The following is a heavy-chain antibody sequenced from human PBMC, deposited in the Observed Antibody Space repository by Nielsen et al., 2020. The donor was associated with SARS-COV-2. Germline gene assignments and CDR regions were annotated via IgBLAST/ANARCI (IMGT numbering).Heavy chain of an antibody. J-gene: IGHJ6*02. CDR2: IYFSGRT. CDR3: ARESSGYDHYDYGMDV. CDR1: GGSISSGGYY. Sequence: SETLSLTCTVSGGSISSGGYYWSWIRHHPGKGLEWIVYIYFSGRTCYNPSLKSRVTISVDTSKNQFPLSLRSVTAADTAVYYCARESSGYDHYDYGMDVWGQGTTVTVSS. D-gene: IGHD5-12*01. V-gene: IGHV4-31*03.